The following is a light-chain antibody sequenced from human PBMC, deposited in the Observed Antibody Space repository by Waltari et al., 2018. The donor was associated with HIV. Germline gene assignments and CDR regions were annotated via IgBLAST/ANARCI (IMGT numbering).Light chain of an antibody. J-gene: IGKJ4*02. CDR3: QQRSNWLRT. CDR2: DAS. CDR1: QSVSSY. Sequence: DIVLTQSPSTLSLYPGARATLSCRASQSVSSYLAWYQQKPGQAPRLLIYDASNRATGIPARFSGSGSGTDFTLTISSLEPEDFAVYYCQQRSNWLRTFGGGTKVEIK. V-gene: IGKV3-11*01.